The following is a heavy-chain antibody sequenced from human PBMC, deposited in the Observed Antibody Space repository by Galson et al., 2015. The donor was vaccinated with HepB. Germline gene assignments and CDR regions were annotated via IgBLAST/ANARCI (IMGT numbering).Heavy chain of an antibody. D-gene: IGHD3-10*01. CDR3: ARVGQFGEKDYYGMDV. CDR1: GYTFTSYY. Sequence: SVKVSCKASGYTFTSYYMHWVRQAPGQGLGWMGIINPSGGSTSYAQKFQGRVTMTRDTSTSTVYMELSSLRSEDTAVYYCARVGQFGEKDYYGMDVWGQGTTVTVSS. CDR2: INPSGGST. J-gene: IGHJ6*02. V-gene: IGHV1-46*01.